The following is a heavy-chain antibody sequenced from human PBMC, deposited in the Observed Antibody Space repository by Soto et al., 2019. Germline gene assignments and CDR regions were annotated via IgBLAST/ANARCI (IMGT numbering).Heavy chain of an antibody. D-gene: IGHD3-10*01. Sequence: PSETLSLTCAVYGGSFSGYYWSWIRQPPGKGLEWIGEINHSGSTNYNPSLKSRVTISVDTSKNQFSLKLSSVTAADTAVYYCARLRVIPMVRGRGYYYGMDVWGQGTTVTVS. CDR3: ARLRVIPMVRGRGYYYGMDV. V-gene: IGHV4-34*01. CDR1: GGSFSGYY. CDR2: INHSGST. J-gene: IGHJ6*02.